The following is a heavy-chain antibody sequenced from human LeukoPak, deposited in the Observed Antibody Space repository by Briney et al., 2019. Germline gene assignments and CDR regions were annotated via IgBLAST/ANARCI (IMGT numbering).Heavy chain of an antibody. D-gene: IGHD5-18*01. Sequence: SETLSLTCAVYGGSFSGCYWSWIRQPPGKGLEWIGEINHSGSTNYNPSLKSRVTISVDTSKNQFSLKLSSVTAADTAVYYCARGLIQLWLRGHFDYWGQATLVTVSS. J-gene: IGHJ4*02. CDR2: INHSGST. V-gene: IGHV4-34*01. CDR1: GGSFSGCY. CDR3: ARGLIQLWLRGHFDY.